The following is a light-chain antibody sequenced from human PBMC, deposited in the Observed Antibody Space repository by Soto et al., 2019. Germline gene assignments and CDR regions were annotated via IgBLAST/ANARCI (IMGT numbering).Light chain of an antibody. CDR1: QSVSSN. V-gene: IGKV3-15*01. CDR3: QQYNNWPPLT. Sequence: EIVMTQSPATLSVSPGERATLSCRASQSVSSNLAWYQQKPGQAPRLLIYGGSTRTTGIPARFSGSGSGPEFTLTITGLQSEDFAVYYCQQYNNWPPLTFGGGTKVEIK. CDR2: GGS. J-gene: IGKJ4*01.